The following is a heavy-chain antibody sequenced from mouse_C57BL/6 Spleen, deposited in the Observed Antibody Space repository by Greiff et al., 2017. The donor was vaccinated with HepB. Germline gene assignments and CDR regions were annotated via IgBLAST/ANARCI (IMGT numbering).Heavy chain of an antibody. CDR3: ARDYYGSSGGFAY. CDR1: GFTFSDYG. V-gene: IGHV5-17*01. J-gene: IGHJ3*01. D-gene: IGHD1-1*01. CDR2: ISSGSSTI. Sequence: EVQRVESGGGLVKPGGSLKLSCAASGFTFSDYGMHWVRQAPEKGLVWVAYISSGSSTIYYADTVKGRFTISRDNAKNTLFLQMTSLRSEDTAMYYCARDYYGSSGGFAYWGQGTLVTVSA.